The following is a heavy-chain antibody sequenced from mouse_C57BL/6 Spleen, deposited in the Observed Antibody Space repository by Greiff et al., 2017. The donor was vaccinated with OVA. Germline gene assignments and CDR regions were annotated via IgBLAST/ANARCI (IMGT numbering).Heavy chain of an antibody. D-gene: IGHD2-3*01. J-gene: IGHJ2*01. CDR3: ARWGDGYLYYFDY. Sequence: VQLQQSGAELVKPGASVKISCKASGYAFSSYWMNWVKQRPGKGLEWIGQIYPGDGDTNYNGKFKGKATLTADKSSSTAYMQLSSLTSEDSAVYFCARWGDGYLYYFDYWGQGTTLTVSS. CDR1: GYAFSSYW. CDR2: IYPGDGDT. V-gene: IGHV1-80*01.